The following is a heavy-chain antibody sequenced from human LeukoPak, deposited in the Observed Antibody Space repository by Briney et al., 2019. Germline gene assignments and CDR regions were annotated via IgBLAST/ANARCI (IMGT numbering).Heavy chain of an antibody. V-gene: IGHV3-11*04. CDR1: GFSVGNNY. D-gene: IGHD3-22*01. J-gene: IGHJ4*02. Sequence: PGGSLRLSCAASGFSVGNNYMSWVRQAPGKGLEWISYISSTSTTIYYAGSVKGRFTTSRDNAKNSLYLQMNSLRAEDTAVYYCARGCGLHLSPASSYYDSRCRYFDDWGQGTLVTVSS. CDR2: ISSTSTTI. CDR3: ARGCGLHLSPASSYYDSRCRYFDD.